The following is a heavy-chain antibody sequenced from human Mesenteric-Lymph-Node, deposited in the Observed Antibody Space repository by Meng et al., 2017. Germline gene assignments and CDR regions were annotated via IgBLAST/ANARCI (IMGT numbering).Heavy chain of an antibody. V-gene: IGHV4-61*02. D-gene: IGHD6-19*01. CDR3: ARDGRSGSGWYGGDYFDY. CDR2: IYTSGST. Sequence: SETLSLTCTVSGGSISSGTYYWSWIRQPAGKGLEWIGRIYTSGSTNYNPSLKSRVTISVDTSKNQFSLKLSSVTAADTAVYYCARDGRSGSGWYGGDYFDYWGQGTLVTVSS. CDR1: GGSISSGTYY. J-gene: IGHJ4*02.